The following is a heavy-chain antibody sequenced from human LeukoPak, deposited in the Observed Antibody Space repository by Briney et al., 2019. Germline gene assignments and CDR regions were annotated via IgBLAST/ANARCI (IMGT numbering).Heavy chain of an antibody. CDR1: GYTFTKYY. V-gene: IGHV1-46*01. CDR3: ARGVGCSSTSCYPIYYYYYMDV. Sequence: ASVKVSCKASGYTFTKYYIHWVRQAPGQGLEWMGIINPSVGTTLYSQKFQGRVTLTRDTSTTTVYMEVTSLRSDDTAVYYCARGVGCSSTSCYPIYYYYYMDVWGKGATVTVSS. D-gene: IGHD2-2*01. CDR2: INPSVGTT. J-gene: IGHJ6*03.